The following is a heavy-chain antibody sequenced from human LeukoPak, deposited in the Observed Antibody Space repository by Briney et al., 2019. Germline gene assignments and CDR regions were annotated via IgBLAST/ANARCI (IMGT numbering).Heavy chain of an antibody. D-gene: IGHD6-13*01. Sequence: ASVTVSCKASGYTFIRYGVSWVRQAPGQGLEWMGWIDTYGGSTNYAQNLQGRVTVTTDTSTTTVYMELRSLRSDDTAVYYCARPNTDAAGYYFDYWGQGTLVTVSS. J-gene: IGHJ4*02. CDR3: ARPNTDAAGYYFDY. CDR2: IDTYGGST. V-gene: IGHV1-18*01. CDR1: GYTFIRYG.